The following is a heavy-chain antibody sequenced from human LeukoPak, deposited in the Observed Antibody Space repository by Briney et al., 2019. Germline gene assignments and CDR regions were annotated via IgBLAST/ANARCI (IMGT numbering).Heavy chain of an antibody. CDR3: ARQSDKAAGGTFAFDY. CDR1: GDSISTSY. J-gene: IGHJ4*02. D-gene: IGHD6-13*01. Sequence: SETLSLTCTVSGDSISTSYWSWIRQPAGKGLEWIGRINTSGSTNYNPSLKSRVTMSVDTSKNQFSLKLSSVTAADTAVYYCARQSDKAAGGTFAFDYWGQGALVTVS. V-gene: IGHV4-4*07. CDR2: INTSGST.